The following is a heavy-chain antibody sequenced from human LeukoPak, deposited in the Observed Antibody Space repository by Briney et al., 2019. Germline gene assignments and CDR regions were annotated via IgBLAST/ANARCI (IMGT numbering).Heavy chain of an antibody. D-gene: IGHD1-26*01. CDR1: GGSISNYY. V-gene: IGHV4-59*01. J-gene: IGHJ4*02. CDR3: ARSGGTWSYNY. CDR2: VYNSGST. Sequence: SETLSLTCTVSGGSISNYYWSWIRQPPGKGLEWLGYVYNSGSTDYNPSLKSRVTISADTSKNQFSLTLTSVTAADTAVYYCARSGGTWSYNYWGQGTLVTVSS.